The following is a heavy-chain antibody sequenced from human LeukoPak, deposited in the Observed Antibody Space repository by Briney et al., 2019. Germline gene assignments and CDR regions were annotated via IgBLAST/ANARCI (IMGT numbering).Heavy chain of an antibody. Sequence: PGGSLRLYCAASGFTFSNAWMSWVRQSPGKGLEWVGRIKSKTDGGTTDYAAPVKGRFTISRDDSKNTLYLQMNSLKTEDTAVYYCTTLLWFGETRFDYWGQGTLVTVSS. J-gene: IGHJ4*02. CDR3: TTLLWFGETRFDY. D-gene: IGHD3-10*01. CDR2: IKSKTDGGTT. V-gene: IGHV3-15*01. CDR1: GFTFSNAW.